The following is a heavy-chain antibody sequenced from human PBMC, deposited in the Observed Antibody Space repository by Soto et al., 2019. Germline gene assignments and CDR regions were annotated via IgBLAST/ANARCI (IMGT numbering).Heavy chain of an antibody. V-gene: IGHV3-33*01. Sequence: PGGSLRHCCAASGFTFSSYGMHWVRQAPGKGLEWVAVIWYDGSNKYYADSVKGRFTISRDNSKNTLYLQMNSLRAEDTAVYYCARARPPRDYALHYSGPGTLVTVSS. CDR2: IWYDGSNK. D-gene: IGHD4-17*01. CDR1: GFTFSSYG. CDR3: ARARPPRDYALHY. J-gene: IGHJ4*02.